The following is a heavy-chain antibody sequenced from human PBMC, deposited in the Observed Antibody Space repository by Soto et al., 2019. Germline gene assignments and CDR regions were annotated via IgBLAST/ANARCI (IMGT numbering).Heavy chain of an antibody. J-gene: IGHJ4*02. CDR1: GGSIISSDYY. CDR2: IYYSGSA. Sequence: SETLSLTCTVSGGSIISSDYYWTWIRQPPGKGLEWIGYIYYSGSANYNPSLKSRVTISVDTSRNQFSLKLNSVTAADTAVYFCARATYYSDTGGSPPLDYWGQGTLVTVSS. V-gene: IGHV4-30-4*01. D-gene: IGHD3-22*01. CDR3: ARATYYSDTGGSPPLDY.